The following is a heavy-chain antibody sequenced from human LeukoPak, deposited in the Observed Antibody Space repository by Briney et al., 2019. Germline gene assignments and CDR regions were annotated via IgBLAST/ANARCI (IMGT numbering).Heavy chain of an antibody. V-gene: IGHV3-7*03. J-gene: IGHJ6*04. Sequence: PGGSLRLSCAASGFIFSSYWMSWVRQAPGKGLEWVANIKEDGSEKYYVDSVKGRFTISRDNAKNSLYLQTNSLRAEDTAVYYCAGRALRYCSSTSCPAQYYGVDVWGKGTTVTVSS. CDR1: GFIFSSYW. CDR3: AGRALRYCSSTSCPAQYYGVDV. CDR2: IKEDGSEK. D-gene: IGHD2-2*01.